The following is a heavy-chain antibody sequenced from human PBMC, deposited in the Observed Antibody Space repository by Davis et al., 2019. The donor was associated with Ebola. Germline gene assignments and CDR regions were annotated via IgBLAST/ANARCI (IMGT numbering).Heavy chain of an antibody. CDR3: ARNNKYYYDSSGYYYGKYYYYGMDV. CDR1: GFIVSSNY. V-gene: IGHV3-66*01. CDR2: IYSGVST. J-gene: IGHJ6*02. D-gene: IGHD3-22*01. Sequence: GGSLRLSCAASGFIVSSNYMSWVRQAPGKGLEWVSVIYSGVSTYYADSVKGRFTISRDNSKNTLYLQMNSLRAEDKAVYYCARNNKYYYDSSGYYYGKYYYYGMDVWGQGTTVTVSS.